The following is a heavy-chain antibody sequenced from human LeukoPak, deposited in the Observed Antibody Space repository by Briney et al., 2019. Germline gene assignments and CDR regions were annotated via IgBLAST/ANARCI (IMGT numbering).Heavy chain of an antibody. V-gene: IGHV3-66*01. CDR3: ARYSFETMIVVRVGAFDI. Sequence: GGSLRLSCAASGFTVSSNYMSWVRQAPGKGLEWVSVIYSGGSTYYADSVKGRFTISRDNSKNTLYLQMNSLRAEDTAVYYCARYSFETMIVVRVGAFDIWGQGTMVTVSS. J-gene: IGHJ3*02. CDR2: IYSGGST. CDR1: GFTVSSNY. D-gene: IGHD3-22*01.